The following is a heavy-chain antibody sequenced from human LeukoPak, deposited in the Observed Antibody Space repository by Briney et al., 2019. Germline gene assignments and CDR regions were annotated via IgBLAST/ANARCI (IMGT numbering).Heavy chain of an antibody. V-gene: IGHV3-11*01. J-gene: IGHJ4*01. CDR1: GFTFSDFY. CDR2: ISSSGSTI. CDR3: AKGYKFAAN. Sequence: GGSLRLSCAASGFTFSDFYMCWIRQAPGKGLEWVSYISSSGSTIYHGDSVKGRFTISRDNAHNSLFLQMDSLRAEDTAVYYCAKGYKFAANWGQGTLVTVSS. D-gene: IGHD5-18*01.